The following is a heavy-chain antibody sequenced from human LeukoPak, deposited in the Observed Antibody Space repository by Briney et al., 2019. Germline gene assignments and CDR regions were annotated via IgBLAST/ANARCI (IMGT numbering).Heavy chain of an antibody. CDR2: ISSSGTTT. CDR1: GFILRVYE. V-gene: IGHV3-48*03. CDR3: TTLTVASNFDY. J-gene: IGHJ4*02. D-gene: IGHD6-19*01. Sequence: GGSLRLSCAASGFILRVYEVQWVRRAPGKGRECISDISSSGTTTYSADSVKGRFTISRDNAKNSLYLQMNSLRAEDTAVYYCTTLTVASNFDYWGQGTLVTVSS.